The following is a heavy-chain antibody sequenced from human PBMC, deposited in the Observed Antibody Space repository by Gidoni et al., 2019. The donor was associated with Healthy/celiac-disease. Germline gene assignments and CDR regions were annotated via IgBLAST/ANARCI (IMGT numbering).Heavy chain of an antibody. CDR3: ARGLRITMVRGVNRDAFDI. D-gene: IGHD3-10*01. Sequence: QVQLVESGGGVVQPGRSLRLSCAASGFTFSSYGMHWVRQAPGKGLELVAVIWYDGSNKYYADSVKGRFTISRDNSKNTLYLQMNSLRAEDTAVYYCARGLRITMVRGVNRDAFDIWGQGTMVTVSS. J-gene: IGHJ3*02. CDR2: IWYDGSNK. V-gene: IGHV3-33*01. CDR1: GFTFSSYG.